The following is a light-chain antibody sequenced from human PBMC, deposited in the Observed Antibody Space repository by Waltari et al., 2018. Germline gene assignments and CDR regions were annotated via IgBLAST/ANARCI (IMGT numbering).Light chain of an antibody. CDR3: QHNYGTPPWT. CDR2: KAS. Sequence: DIQMAQSPSSLSVSVGDRVTITCRASENVNNYLNWYQQKSGKAPKLLLYKASTLQSGVPSRFSGSGSGTDYNFTISSLQSEDVATYYCQHNYGTPPWTFGQGTKVEIK. V-gene: IGKV1-39*01. J-gene: IGKJ1*01. CDR1: ENVNNY.